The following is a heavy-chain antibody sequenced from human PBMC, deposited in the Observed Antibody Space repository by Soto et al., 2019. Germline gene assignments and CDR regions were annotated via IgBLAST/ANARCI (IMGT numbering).Heavy chain of an antibody. D-gene: IGHD6-13*01. V-gene: IGHV4-30-2*01. CDR1: GGSISSDGYS. CDR2: IYHSGST. Sequence: QLQLQESGSGLVKPSQTLSLTCAVSGGSISSDGYSWSWIRQPPGKGLEWIGYIYHSGSTNYNPSLKNRFPISVDRSKNHFSLKLSSVTAADTAVYYCASSHAGAHITAAVHWGQGTLVTVSS. J-gene: IGHJ4*02. CDR3: ASSHAGAHITAAVH.